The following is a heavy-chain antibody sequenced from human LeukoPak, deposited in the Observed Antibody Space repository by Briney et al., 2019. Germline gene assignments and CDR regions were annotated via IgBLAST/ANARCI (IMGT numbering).Heavy chain of an antibody. Sequence: GGSLRLSCAASGFTFSNYWMSWVRQAPGKGLMWVSHINSDGSWTSYADSVKGRLTISKDNAKNTVYLQMNNLRAEDTAVYYCVSFYETYWGRGTLVTVSS. V-gene: IGHV3-74*01. J-gene: IGHJ4*02. D-gene: IGHD2-2*01. CDR1: GFTFSNYW. CDR2: INSDGSWT. CDR3: VSFYETY.